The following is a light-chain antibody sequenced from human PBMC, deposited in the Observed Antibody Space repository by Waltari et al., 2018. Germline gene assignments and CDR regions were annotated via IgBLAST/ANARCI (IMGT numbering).Light chain of an antibody. V-gene: IGKV4-1*01. CDR3: QQYYITPRT. J-gene: IGKJ1*01. CDR1: QSVFYSSNNRNY. Sequence: IVMTQPPDSLALSLGESATINCKSTQSVFYSSNNRNYFTWYKQKPGQRPKLLIYWASTRDSGVPDRFSASGSGTDFTLTISSLQAEDVAVYYCQQYYITPRTFGQGTKVEIK. CDR2: WAS.